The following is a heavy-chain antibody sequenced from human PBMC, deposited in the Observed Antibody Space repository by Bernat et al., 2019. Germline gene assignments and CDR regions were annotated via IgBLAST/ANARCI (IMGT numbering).Heavy chain of an antibody. V-gene: IGHV3-23*01. J-gene: IGHJ6*02. CDR2: ISGSGAST. Sequence: EVQLLESGGGLVQAGGSLRLSCAASGFTFSTYGMTWVRLAPGKGLEWVSSISGSGASTFYVDSVKGRFTISRDNSKNTLYLQMNSLRAEDTAVYYCARDQTYYYYGMDVWGQGTTVTVSS. CDR3: ARDQTYYYYGMDV. CDR1: GFTFSTYG.